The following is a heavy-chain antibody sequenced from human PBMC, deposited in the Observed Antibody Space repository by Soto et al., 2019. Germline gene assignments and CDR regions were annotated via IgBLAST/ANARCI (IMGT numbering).Heavy chain of an antibody. V-gene: IGHV1-69*13. J-gene: IGHJ4*02. CDR3: ARVRGSEGLYYYDSSGYYNYYFDY. Sequence: SVKVSCKASGGTFSSYAISWVRQAPGQGLEWMGGIIPIFGTANYAQKFQGRVTITADESTSTAYMELSSLRSEDTAVYYCARVRGSEGLYYYDSSGYYNYYFDYWGQGTLVTVSS. D-gene: IGHD3-22*01. CDR1: GGTFSSYA. CDR2: IIPIFGTA.